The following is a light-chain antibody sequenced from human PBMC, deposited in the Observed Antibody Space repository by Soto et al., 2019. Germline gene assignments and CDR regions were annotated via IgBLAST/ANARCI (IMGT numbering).Light chain of an antibody. J-gene: IGKJ1*01. Sequence: EIVLTQSPVTLSLSPGDRATLSCRASQSVDRNYLAWYQQKPGQAPRILIFAASSRATSIPDRFSGRGSGTDFTLTISRLEPGDFAVYYCQQYGYSSWTFGQGTKGDIK. CDR2: AAS. CDR3: QQYGYSSWT. V-gene: IGKV3-20*01. CDR1: QSVDRNY.